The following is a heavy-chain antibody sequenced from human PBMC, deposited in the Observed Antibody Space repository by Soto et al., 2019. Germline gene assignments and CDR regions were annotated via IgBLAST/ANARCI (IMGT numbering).Heavy chain of an antibody. V-gene: IGHV4-34*01. D-gene: IGHD6-13*01. Sequence: SETLSLTCAVYGGSFSGYYWSWIRQPPGKGLEWIGEINHSGSTNYNPSLKSRVTISVDTSKNQFSLKLSSVTAADTAVYYCARGTDWQQRTRLDYWGQGTLVTVSS. CDR1: GGSFSGYY. J-gene: IGHJ4*02. CDR3: ARGTDWQQRTRLDY. CDR2: INHSGST.